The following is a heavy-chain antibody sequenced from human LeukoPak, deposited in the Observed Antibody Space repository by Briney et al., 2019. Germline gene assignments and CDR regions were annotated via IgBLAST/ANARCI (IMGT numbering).Heavy chain of an antibody. V-gene: IGHV4-39*01. J-gene: IGHJ4*02. D-gene: IGHD3-10*01. Sequence: SETLSLTCTVAGPSVTTGYYDWGRLHQTPGKALEWIGSFYYSGSTYYNPSLQSRVTISVDTSKTQFSLRLNSVTAADTAVYYCARFYYGSGSYVSNFDYWGQVTLVTVAS. CDR2: FYYSGST. CDR3: ARFYYGSGSYVSNFDY. CDR1: GPSVTTGYYD.